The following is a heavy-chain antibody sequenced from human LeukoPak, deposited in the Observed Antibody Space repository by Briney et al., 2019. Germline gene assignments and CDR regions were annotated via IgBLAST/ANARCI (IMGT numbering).Heavy chain of an antibody. CDR1: GFTFSSYA. CDR2: ISGSGGST. J-gene: IGHJ4*02. Sequence: GGSLRLSCAASGFTFSSYAMSWVRQAPGKGLEWVSAISGSGGSTYYADSVKGRFTISRDNSKNTLYLQMNSLRAEDTAVYYCAKGDTMVRGVKNYFDYWGQGTLVTVSS. D-gene: IGHD3-10*01. V-gene: IGHV3-23*01. CDR3: AKGDTMVRGVKNYFDY.